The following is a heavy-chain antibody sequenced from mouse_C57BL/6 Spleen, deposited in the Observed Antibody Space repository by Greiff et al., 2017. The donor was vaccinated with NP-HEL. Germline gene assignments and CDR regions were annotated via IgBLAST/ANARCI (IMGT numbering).Heavy chain of an antibody. CDR1: GYTFTDYY. J-gene: IGHJ2*01. Sequence: EVQLQQSGAVLVKPGASVKMSCKASGYTFTDYYMNWVKQSHGKSLEWIGDINPYNGGTNYNEKFKGKATLTVDKSSSTVNMELNSLTSEDSAVYYWARWTTRYYFDYWGKGTTLTVSS. CDR3: ARWTTRYYFDY. D-gene: IGHD1-1*01. V-gene: IGHV1-19*01. CDR2: INPYNGGT.